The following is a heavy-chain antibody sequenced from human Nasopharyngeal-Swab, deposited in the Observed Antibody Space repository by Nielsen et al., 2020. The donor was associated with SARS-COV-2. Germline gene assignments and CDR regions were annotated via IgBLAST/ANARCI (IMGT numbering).Heavy chain of an antibody. CDR3: ARVKDDFWRDFDY. D-gene: IGHD3-3*01. CDR1: GSSFSRYS. J-gene: IGHJ4*02. V-gene: IGHV3-7*01. CDR2: IKQDGSEK. Sequence: GGSLRLSCAVSGSSFSRYSMSWVRQAPGQGLEWVANIKQDGSEKYYVDSVKGRFTISRDNAKNSLYLQMNSLRAEDTTVYYCARVKDDFWRDFDYWGQGTLVTVSS.